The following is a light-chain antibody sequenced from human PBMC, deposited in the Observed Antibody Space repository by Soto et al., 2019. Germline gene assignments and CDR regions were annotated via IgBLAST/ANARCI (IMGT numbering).Light chain of an antibody. V-gene: IGLV1-40*01. Sequence: QSVLTQPPSVSEAPGQRVTISGTGTSSDIGAGYDVHWYQQLPGAAPKLLIYSNAIRPSGVPDRFSASKSGTSASLAITGLRAEDEADYYCQSYDSSLTTYVFGTGTNVTVL. J-gene: IGLJ1*01. CDR1: SSDIGAGYD. CDR3: QSYDSSLTTYV. CDR2: SNA.